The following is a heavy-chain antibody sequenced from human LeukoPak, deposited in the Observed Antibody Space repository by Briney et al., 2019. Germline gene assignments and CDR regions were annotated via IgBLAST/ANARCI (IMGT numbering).Heavy chain of an antibody. V-gene: IGHV3-23*01. Sequence: GGSLRLSCAASGFTFSSYAMSWVRQAPGKGLEWVSAISGSGGSTYYADSVKGWFTISRDNSKNTLYLQMNSLRAEDTAVYYCAKSSSGSYHVRAFDIWGQGTMVTVSS. J-gene: IGHJ3*02. D-gene: IGHD1-26*01. CDR3: AKSSSGSYHVRAFDI. CDR2: ISGSGGST. CDR1: GFTFSSYA.